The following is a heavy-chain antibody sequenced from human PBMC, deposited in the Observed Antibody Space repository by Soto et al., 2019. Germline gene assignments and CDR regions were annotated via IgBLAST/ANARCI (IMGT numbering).Heavy chain of an antibody. CDR2: ISGHNGNT. CDR1: GYSFSSYG. D-gene: IGHD3-22*01. Sequence: GASVKVSCKXSGYSFSSYGISWVRQAPGQGPEWMGWISGHNGNTNHPQSLQGRVTMTTDTSRNTAYMELRSLRSDDTAVYYCARHRFNYYDDTVYYYFDYWGQGTLVTVSS. CDR3: ARHRFNYYDDTVYYYFDY. J-gene: IGHJ4*02. V-gene: IGHV1-18*04.